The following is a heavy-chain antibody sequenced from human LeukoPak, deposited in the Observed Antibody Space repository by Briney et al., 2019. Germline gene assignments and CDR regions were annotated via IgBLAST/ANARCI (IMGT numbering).Heavy chain of an antibody. CDR1: RGTFSSYA. V-gene: IGHV1-69*04. J-gene: IGHJ4*02. D-gene: IGHD1-7*01. CDR2: IIPILGIA. Sequence: ASVKVSCKASRGTFSSYAISWVRQAPGQGLEWMGRIIPILGIANYAQKFQGRVTITADKSTSTAYMELSSLRSEDTAVYYCATDWNYATVDYWGQGTLVTVSS. CDR3: ATDWNYATVDY.